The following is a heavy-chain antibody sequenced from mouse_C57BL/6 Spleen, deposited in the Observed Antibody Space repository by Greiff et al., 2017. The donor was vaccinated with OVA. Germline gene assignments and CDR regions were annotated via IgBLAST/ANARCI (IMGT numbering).Heavy chain of an antibody. CDR3: ARYYYGSSWYFDV. D-gene: IGHD1-1*01. CDR1: GFTFSDYG. V-gene: IGHV5-17*01. Sequence: EVHLVESGGGLVKPGGSLKLSCAASGFTFSDYGMHWVRQAPEKGLEWVAYISSGSSTIYYADTVKGRFTISRDNAKNTLFLQMTSLRSEDTAMYYCARYYYGSSWYFDVWGTGTTVTVSS. CDR2: ISSGSSTI. J-gene: IGHJ1*03.